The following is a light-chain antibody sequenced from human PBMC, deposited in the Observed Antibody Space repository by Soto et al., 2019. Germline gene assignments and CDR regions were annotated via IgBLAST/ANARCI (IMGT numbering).Light chain of an antibody. J-gene: IGLJ3*02. CDR3: LLHFGGGQLWV. CDR1: TGAVTGGYY. V-gene: IGLV7-43*01. Sequence: QAVVTQEPSLTVSPGGTVTLTCSSTTGAVTGGYYPNWFQQKPGQAPRALIYSTSKKHSWTPARFSGSLLGGKAALTLSGVQPEDEAEYYCLLHFGGGQLWVFGGGTQLTVL. CDR2: STS.